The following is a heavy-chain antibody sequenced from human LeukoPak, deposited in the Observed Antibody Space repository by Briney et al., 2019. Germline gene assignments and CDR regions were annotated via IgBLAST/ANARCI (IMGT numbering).Heavy chain of an antibody. V-gene: IGHV4-59*01. D-gene: IGHD3-22*01. CDR3: TRGSIAYYYMDV. CDR1: GGSISSYY. CDR2: IYYSGST. J-gene: IGHJ6*03. Sequence: SETLSLTCTVSGGSISSYYWSWIRQPPGKGLEWTGYIYYSGSTNYNPSLKSRVTISVDTSKNQFSLKLSSVTAADTAVYYCTRGSIAYYYMDVWGKGTTVTISS.